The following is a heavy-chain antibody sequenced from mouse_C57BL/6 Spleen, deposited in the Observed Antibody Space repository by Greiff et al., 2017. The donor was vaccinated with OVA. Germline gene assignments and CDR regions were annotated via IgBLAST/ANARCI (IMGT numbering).Heavy chain of an antibody. CDR3: ARWGRLYSLDY. J-gene: IGHJ4*01. V-gene: IGHV1-9*01. CDR1: GYTFTGYW. CDR2: ILPGSGST. Sequence: QVQLQQPGAELMKPGASVKLSCKATGYTFTGYWIEWVKQRPGHGLEWIGEILPGSGSTNYNEKFKGKATFTADTSSTTAYMQLSSLTSEASAVYYCARWGRLYSLDYWGQGTSVTVSS.